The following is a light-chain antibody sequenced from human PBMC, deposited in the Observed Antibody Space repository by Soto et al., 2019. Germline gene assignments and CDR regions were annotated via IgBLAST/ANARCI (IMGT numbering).Light chain of an antibody. CDR2: GAS. V-gene: IGKV3-20*01. J-gene: IGKJ1*01. Sequence: EIVLTQSPGTLSLSPGERATPSCRASQSVGNNYLAWYQQKPGQAPRRLIFGASSRATGIPDRFSGSGSGTDFTLTISRLEPEDFAVYYCQQYGSSPPWTFGQGTKVDIK. CDR3: QQYGSSPPWT. CDR1: QSVGNNY.